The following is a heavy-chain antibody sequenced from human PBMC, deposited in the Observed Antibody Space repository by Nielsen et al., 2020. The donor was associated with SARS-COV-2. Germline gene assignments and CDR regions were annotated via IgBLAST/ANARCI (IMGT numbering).Heavy chain of an antibody. D-gene: IGHD2-2*01. CDR2: ISSSSSYI. Sequence: GGSLRLSCAASGFTFSSYSMNWVRQAPGKGLEWVSSISSSSSYIYYADSVKGRFTISRDNAKNSLYLQMNSLRAEDTAVYYCARRGLDCSSTSCYYMDVWGKGTTVTVSS. V-gene: IGHV3-21*01. J-gene: IGHJ6*03. CDR3: ARRGLDCSSTSCYYMDV. CDR1: GFTFSSYS.